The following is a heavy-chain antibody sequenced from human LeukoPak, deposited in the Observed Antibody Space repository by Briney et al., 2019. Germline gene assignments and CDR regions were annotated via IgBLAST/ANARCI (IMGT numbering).Heavy chain of an antibody. CDR2: IKSKTDGGSR. Sequence: GGSLRLSCVASGLTFDNAWMSWVRQAPGKGLEWVGRIKSKTDGGSREYAAPVKGRFTISRDNSKNSLYLQMNSLRAEDTAVYYCASGHSSSLSEWGQGTLVTVSS. CDR1: GLTFDNAW. D-gene: IGHD6-13*01. CDR3: ASGHSSSLSE. J-gene: IGHJ1*01. V-gene: IGHV3-15*01.